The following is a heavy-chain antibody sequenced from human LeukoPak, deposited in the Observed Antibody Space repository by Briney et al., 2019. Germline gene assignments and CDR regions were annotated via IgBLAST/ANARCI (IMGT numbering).Heavy chain of an antibody. J-gene: IGHJ6*03. CDR2: VHYTGST. CDR3: ARRADHFYYYMDV. D-gene: IGHD3-10*01. V-gene: IGHV4-39*07. Sequence: SETLSVTCNVSGGSISSNTHYWGWIRQPPGKGLEWIASVHYTGSTYYNPSLKSRVTIAVDTSKNQFSVRMTSVTAADTAVYYCARRADHFYYYMDVWGKGTTVTVSS. CDR1: GGSISSNTHY.